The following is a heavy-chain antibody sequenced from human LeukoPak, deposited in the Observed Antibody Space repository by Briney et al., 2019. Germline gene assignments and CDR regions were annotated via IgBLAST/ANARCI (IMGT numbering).Heavy chain of an antibody. D-gene: IGHD4-23*01. CDR1: GYTFTSYD. Sequence: ASVKVSCKASGYTFTSYDINWVRQATGQGLEWVGWMNPNSGNTGYAQKFQGRVTITRDTSISTAYMELSSLRSEDTAVYYCARDYGGNSGWFDPWGQGTLVTVSS. J-gene: IGHJ5*02. CDR3: ARDYGGNSGWFDP. V-gene: IGHV1-8*03. CDR2: MNPNSGNT.